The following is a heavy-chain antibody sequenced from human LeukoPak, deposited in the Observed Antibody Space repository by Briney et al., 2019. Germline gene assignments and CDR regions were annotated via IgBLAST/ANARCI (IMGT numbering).Heavy chain of an antibody. J-gene: IGHJ4*02. Sequence: SVKVSCKASGGTFSSYAISWVRQAPGQGLEWMGGIIPIFGTANYAQKFQGRVTITTDESMSTAYMELSSLRSEDTAVYYCARDGSGGSSVLGYWGQGTLVTVSS. V-gene: IGHV1-69*05. CDR3: ARDGSGGSSVLGY. D-gene: IGHD2-15*01. CDR2: IIPIFGTA. CDR1: GGTFSSYA.